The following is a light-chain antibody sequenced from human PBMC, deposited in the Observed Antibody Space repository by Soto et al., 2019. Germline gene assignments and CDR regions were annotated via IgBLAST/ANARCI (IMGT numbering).Light chain of an antibody. J-gene: IGKJ4*01. V-gene: IGKV1-16*01. CDR1: QDIRSY. CDR2: AAS. Sequence: DIQMTQSPSSLSASVGDRVTITCRASQDIRSYLAWFQQKPGKATKSLIYAASSLQSGVPSRFNGSESGTDFTLTISSLQPEDFATYYCQQYNTFPLTFGGGPKVE. CDR3: QQYNTFPLT.